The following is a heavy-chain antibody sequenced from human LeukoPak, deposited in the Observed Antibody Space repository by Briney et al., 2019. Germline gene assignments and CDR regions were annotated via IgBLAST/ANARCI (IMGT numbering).Heavy chain of an antibody. D-gene: IGHD3-10*01. V-gene: IGHV4-61*05. J-gene: IGHJ5*02. Sequence: SETLSLTCTVSGDSISSSSSYWGWIRQPPGKGLEWIGYIHYTGSTNYNPSLKSRVTISVETSKNQFSLKLKSVTAADTAVYYCARGGYYGSGNDFRFDPWGQGTLVTVSS. CDR1: GDSISSSSSY. CDR3: ARGGYYGSGNDFRFDP. CDR2: IHYTGST.